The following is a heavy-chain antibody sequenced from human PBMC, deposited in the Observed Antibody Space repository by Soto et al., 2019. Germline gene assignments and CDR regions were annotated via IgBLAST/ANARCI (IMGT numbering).Heavy chain of an antibody. J-gene: IGHJ4*02. CDR3: AKDRSSSWYRGYFHY. D-gene: IGHD6-13*01. V-gene: IGHV3-30*18. CDR2: ISYDGSNK. CDR1: GFTFSSYG. Sequence: QVQLVESGGGVVQPGRSLRLSCAASGFTFSSYGMHWVRQAPGKGLEWVAVISYDGSNKYYADSVKGRFTISRDNSKNTLYLQMNSLRAEDTAVYYCAKDRSSSWYRGYFHYWGQGTLVTVSS.